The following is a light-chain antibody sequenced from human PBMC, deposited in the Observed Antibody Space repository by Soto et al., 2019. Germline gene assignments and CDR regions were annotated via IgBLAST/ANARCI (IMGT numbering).Light chain of an antibody. Sequence: QSVLTQPPSVSGAPXQRVTXXXXGXXXXXGAGYDVHWYQQLPGTAPKLLIYGNSNRPSGVPDRFSGSKSGTSASLAITGLQAEDEADYYCQSYDSSLSGWVFGGGTKLTVL. CDR3: QSYDSSLSGWV. V-gene: IGLV1-40*01. CDR2: GNS. J-gene: IGLJ3*02. CDR1: XXXXGAGYD.